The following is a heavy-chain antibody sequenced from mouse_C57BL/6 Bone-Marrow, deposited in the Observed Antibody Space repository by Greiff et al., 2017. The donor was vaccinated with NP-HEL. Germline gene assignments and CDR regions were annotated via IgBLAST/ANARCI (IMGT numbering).Heavy chain of an antibody. Sequence: EVKLMESGGGLVKPGGSLKLSCAASGFTFSSYAMSWVRQTPEKRLEWVATISDGGSYTYYPDNVKGRFTISRDNAKNNLYLQRSHLKSEDTAMYYCARVTMIPYFDYWGQGTTLTVSS. J-gene: IGHJ2*01. D-gene: IGHD2-4*01. V-gene: IGHV5-4*03. CDR1: GFTFSSYA. CDR2: ISDGGSYT. CDR3: ARVTMIPYFDY.